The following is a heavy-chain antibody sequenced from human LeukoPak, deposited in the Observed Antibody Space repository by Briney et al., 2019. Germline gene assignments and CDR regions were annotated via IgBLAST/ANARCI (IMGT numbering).Heavy chain of an antibody. V-gene: IGHV4-38-2*02. CDR2: IYHSGST. D-gene: IGHD6-13*01. CDR1: GYSISSGYY. Sequence: SETLSLTCTVSGYSISSGYYWGWIRQSPGKGLEWIGNIYHSGSTYYNPSLKSRVTMSIDTSKNQFSLKLNSVTAADTAMYYCARRKSWGAAAALDYWGQGTLVTVSS. J-gene: IGHJ4*02. CDR3: ARRKSWGAAAALDY.